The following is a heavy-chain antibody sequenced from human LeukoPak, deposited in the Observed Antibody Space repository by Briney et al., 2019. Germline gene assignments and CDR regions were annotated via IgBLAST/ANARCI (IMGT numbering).Heavy chain of an antibody. CDR3: ARDADRERDIVVVVADGGNWFDP. V-gene: IGHV7-4-1*02. J-gene: IGHJ5*02. D-gene: IGHD2-15*01. CDR1: GYTFTGYY. Sequence: ASVKVSCKASGYTFTGYYMHWVRQAPGQGLEWMGWINTNTGNPTYAQGFTGRFVFSLDTSVSTAYLQISSLKAEDTAVYYCARDADRERDIVVVVADGGNWFDPWGQGTLVTVSS. CDR2: INTNTGNP.